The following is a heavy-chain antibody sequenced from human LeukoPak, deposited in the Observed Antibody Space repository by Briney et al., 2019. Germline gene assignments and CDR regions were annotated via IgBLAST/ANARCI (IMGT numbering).Heavy chain of an antibody. CDR3: ARDQGGYYDSSGYYWSLSY. Sequence: ASVKLSCKASGYTFTSYYMHWVRQAPGQGLEWMGIINPSGGSTSYAQKFQGRVTMTRDTSTSTVYMELSSLRSEDAAVYYCARDQGGYYDSSGYYWSLSYWGQGTLVTVSS. V-gene: IGHV1-46*01. D-gene: IGHD3-22*01. CDR1: GYTFTSYY. J-gene: IGHJ4*02. CDR2: INPSGGST.